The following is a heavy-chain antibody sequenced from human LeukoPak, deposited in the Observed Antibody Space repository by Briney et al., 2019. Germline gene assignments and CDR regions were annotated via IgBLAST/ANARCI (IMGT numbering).Heavy chain of an antibody. D-gene: IGHD4-17*01. Sequence: SETLSLTCTVSGGSISNYYWSWIRQSPVKGLEWIGYIYFSGATNYNPSLKSRVTISVDTSKNQFSLKLSSVTAADTAVYYCAREDPQATVPEGLDVWGQGTTVTVSS. CDR3: AREDPQATVPEGLDV. J-gene: IGHJ6*02. V-gene: IGHV4-59*01. CDR1: GGSISNYY. CDR2: IYFSGAT.